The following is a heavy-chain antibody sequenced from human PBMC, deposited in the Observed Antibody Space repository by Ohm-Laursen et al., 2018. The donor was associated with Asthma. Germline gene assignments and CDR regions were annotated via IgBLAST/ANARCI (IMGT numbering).Heavy chain of an antibody. CDR1: GFTFSSYA. CDR2: ISGSGGST. CDR3: AKSWPPGYSYGYDTDY. J-gene: IGHJ4*02. Sequence: SLRLSCSASGFTFSSYAMSWVRQAPGKGLEWVSAISGSGGSTYYADSVKGRFTISRDNSKNTLYLQMNSLRAEDTAVYYCAKSWPPGYSYGYDTDYWGQGTLVTVSS. V-gene: IGHV3-23*01. D-gene: IGHD5-18*01.